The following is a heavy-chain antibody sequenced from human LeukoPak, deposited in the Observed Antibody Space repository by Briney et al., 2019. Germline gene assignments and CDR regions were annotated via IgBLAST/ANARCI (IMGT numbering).Heavy chain of an antibody. CDR1: GGSFSGYY. Sequence: PSETLSLTCAVYGGSFSGYYWSWIRQPPRKGLEWIGEINHSGSTNYNPSLKSRVTISVDTSKNQFSLKLSSVTAADTAVYYCARGPYYYDSSGYYLNYWGQGTLVTVSS. D-gene: IGHD3-22*01. J-gene: IGHJ4*02. V-gene: IGHV4-34*01. CDR2: INHSGST. CDR3: ARGPYYYDSSGYYLNY.